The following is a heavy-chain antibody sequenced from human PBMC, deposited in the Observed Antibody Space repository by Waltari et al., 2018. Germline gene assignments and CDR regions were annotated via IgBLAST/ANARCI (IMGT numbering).Heavy chain of an antibody. Sequence: QLQLQESGPGLVKPSETLSLTCTVSGGSISSSSYYWGWIRQPPGKGLEWIGSIYYSGGTYYNPSLKSRVTISVDTSKNQFSLKLSSVTAADTAVYYCARDRGYCSGGSCYYFDYWGQGTLVTVSS. CDR1: GGSISSSSYY. CDR3: ARDRGYCSGGSCYYFDY. J-gene: IGHJ4*02. V-gene: IGHV4-39*07. D-gene: IGHD2-15*01. CDR2: IYYSGGT.